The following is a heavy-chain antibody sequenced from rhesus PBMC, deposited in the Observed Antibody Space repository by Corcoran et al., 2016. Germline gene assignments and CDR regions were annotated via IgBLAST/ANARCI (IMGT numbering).Heavy chain of an antibody. CDR1: GYTFTDYY. CDR2: INPYNGNT. Sequence: QVQLVQSGAEVKKPGSSVKVSCKASGYTFTDYYMHWVRQAPRQGLEWMGWINPYNGNTKNEQKFQGIVTMTRDTSTSTAYMELSSLRSEDTAVYYCARAGYYEDDYGYYPFDYWGQGVLVTVSS. V-gene: IGHV1S2*01. J-gene: IGHJ4*01. CDR3: ARAGYYEDDYGYYPFDY. D-gene: IGHD3-9*01.